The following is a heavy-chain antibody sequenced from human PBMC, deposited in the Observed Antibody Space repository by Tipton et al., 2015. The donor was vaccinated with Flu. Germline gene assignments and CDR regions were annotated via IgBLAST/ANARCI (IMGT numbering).Heavy chain of an antibody. V-gene: IGHV4-38-2*02. CDR1: GYSISSGYY. D-gene: IGHD4-11*01. CDR2: IDHSGTT. CDR3: ASHSYSRGRAGH. J-gene: IGHJ4*02. Sequence: GLVKPSETLSLTCTVSGYSISSGYYWGWIRQPPGKGLKGIGIIDHSGTTYYTPPLKSRVTISVDTSKNHFSLKLSSVTADATAVFYLASHSYSRGRAGHWGQGTLVTVSS.